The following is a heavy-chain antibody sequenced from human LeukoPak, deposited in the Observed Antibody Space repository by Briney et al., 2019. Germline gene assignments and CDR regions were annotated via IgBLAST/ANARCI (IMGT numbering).Heavy chain of an antibody. D-gene: IGHD3-22*01. CDR1: GFTVSSSY. J-gene: IGHJ4*02. Sequence: GGSLRLSCAASGFTVSSSYMSWVRQAPGKGLEWVSVIYSGGSTYSADSVKGRFTISRDNSKNTLYLQMNSLRAEDTAVYYCARDRVGDSSGEWGQGTLVTVSS. CDR3: ARDRVGDSSGE. V-gene: IGHV3-53*01. CDR2: IYSGGST.